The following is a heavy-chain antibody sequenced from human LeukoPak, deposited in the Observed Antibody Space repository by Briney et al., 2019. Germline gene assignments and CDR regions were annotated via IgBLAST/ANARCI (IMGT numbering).Heavy chain of an antibody. Sequence: SETLSLTCTVSGGSIGSYYWSWIRQPPGKGLEWIGYVYYSGSTSYNPSLKSRVTISVDTSKNQFSLKLSSVTAADTAVYYCTRSLGVVIHGGMDVWGQGTTVTVSS. CDR3: TRSLGVVIHGGMDV. D-gene: IGHD3-3*01. J-gene: IGHJ6*02. CDR2: VYYSGST. V-gene: IGHV4-59*01. CDR1: GGSIGSYY.